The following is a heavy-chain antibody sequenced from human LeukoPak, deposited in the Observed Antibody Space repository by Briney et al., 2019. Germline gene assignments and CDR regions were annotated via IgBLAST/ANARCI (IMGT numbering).Heavy chain of an antibody. CDR1: GDSFSTNNYH. D-gene: IGHD1-26*01. CDR2: ISFTGST. V-gene: IGHV4-39*02. Sequence: TSSETLSLTCTVSGDSFSTNNYHWGWVRQPPGRGLEWIGSISFTGSTYYNPSLKSRVTISVDSSKNHFALILSSVTAAGTAVYYCARIPIWETNRSASDSWGHGALVAVSS. J-gene: IGHJ5*01. CDR3: ARIPIWETNRSASDS.